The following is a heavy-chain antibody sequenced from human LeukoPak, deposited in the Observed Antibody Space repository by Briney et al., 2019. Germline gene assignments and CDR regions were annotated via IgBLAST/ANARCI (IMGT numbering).Heavy chain of an antibody. CDR1: GGSFSGYY. Sequence: SETLSLTCAVYGGSFSGYYWSWIRQPPGKGLEWIGEINHSGGTNYNPSLKSRVTISVDTSKNQFSLKLSSVTAADTAVYYCARGRIAALDYWGQGTLVTVSS. D-gene: IGHD6-13*01. CDR3: ARGRIAALDY. J-gene: IGHJ4*02. V-gene: IGHV4-34*01. CDR2: INHSGGT.